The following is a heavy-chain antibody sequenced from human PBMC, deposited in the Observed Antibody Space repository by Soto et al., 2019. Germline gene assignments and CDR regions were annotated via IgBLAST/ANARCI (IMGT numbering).Heavy chain of an antibody. J-gene: IGHJ5*02. D-gene: IGHD2-2*01. Sequence: ASVKVACKASGYTFTSYGISWRRQAPGQGLEWMGWISAYNGNTNYAQKLQGRVTMTTDTSKSQFSLRLSSVTAADTAVYYCARLGKYYQSLDPWGPGNLVTVSS. CDR2: ISAYNGNT. CDR3: ARLGKYYQSLDP. CDR1: GYTFTSYG. V-gene: IGHV1-18*01.